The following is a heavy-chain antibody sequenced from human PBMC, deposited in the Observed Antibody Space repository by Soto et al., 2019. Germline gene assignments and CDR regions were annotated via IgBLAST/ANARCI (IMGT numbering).Heavy chain of an antibody. CDR3: ARDHTANGAFDI. V-gene: IGHV3-53*01. Sequence: PGGSLRLSCAASGFTFSSLAMHWVRQSPGKGLEWVSAIYSGGGTYFADSVRGRFTISRDNSKNTLYLQMDSLRAEDTAFYYCARDHTANGAFDIWGQGTMVTVSS. CDR2: IYSGGGT. CDR1: GFTFSSLA. J-gene: IGHJ3*02. D-gene: IGHD2-21*02.